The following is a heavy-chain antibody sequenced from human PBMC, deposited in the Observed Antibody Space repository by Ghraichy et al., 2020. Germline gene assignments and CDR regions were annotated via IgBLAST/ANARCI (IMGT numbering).Heavy chain of an antibody. CDR3: ARGAPGIAVAPVY. J-gene: IGHJ4*02. Sequence: SETLSLTCTVYGGSFGVYYWNWIRQPPGKGLEWIGQINHSEKSDYNPSLKSRVTISVDTSKNQFSLKLSSVTAADTAVYYCARGAPGIAVAPVYWGQGTLVTVSS. CDR1: GGSFGVYY. V-gene: IGHV4-34*01. CDR2: INHSEKS. D-gene: IGHD6-19*01.